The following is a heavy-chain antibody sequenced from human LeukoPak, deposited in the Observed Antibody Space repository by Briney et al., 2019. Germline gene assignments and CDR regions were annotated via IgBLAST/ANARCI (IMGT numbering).Heavy chain of an antibody. CDR1: GFTFSSYG. CDR2: IRYDGSNK. CDR3: AKTDYSGTYNWFDP. Sequence: GGSLRLSCAASGFTFSSYGMHWVRQAPGKGLEWVAFIRYDGSNKYYADSVKGRFTISRDNSKNTLYLQMNSLRAEDTAVYYCAKTDYSGTYNWFDPWGQGTLVTVSS. D-gene: IGHD4-11*01. V-gene: IGHV3-30*02. J-gene: IGHJ5*02.